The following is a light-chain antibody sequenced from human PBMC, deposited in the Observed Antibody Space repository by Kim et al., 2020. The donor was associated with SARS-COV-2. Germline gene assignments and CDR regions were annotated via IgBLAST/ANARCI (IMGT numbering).Light chain of an antibody. CDR3: QQYYSTPYT. CDR2: WTS. V-gene: IGKV4-1*01. CDR1: QSVLYSSNNKNY. Sequence: IVMTQSPDSLAVSLGERATINCKSSQSVLYSSNNKNYLAWYQQKPGQPPKLLIYWTSSRESGVPDRFSGSGSGTDFTLTISSLRAEDVAVYYCQQYYSTPYTLGQGTKLEI. J-gene: IGKJ2*01.